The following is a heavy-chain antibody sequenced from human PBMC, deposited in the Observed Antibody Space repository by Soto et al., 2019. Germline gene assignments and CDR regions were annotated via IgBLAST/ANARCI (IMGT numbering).Heavy chain of an antibody. J-gene: IGHJ4*02. V-gene: IGHV3-23*01. Sequence: EVQLLESGGGLVQPGGSLRLSCAASGFTFSSYAMSWVRQAPGKGLEWVSAISGSGGSTYYADSVKGRFTISRDNSKNTLKLQMNSLRAEDTAVYYCAKDQGGMIVVAPDYWGQGTLVTVSS. CDR3: AKDQGGMIVVAPDY. CDR1: GFTFSSYA. D-gene: IGHD3-22*01. CDR2: ISGSGGST.